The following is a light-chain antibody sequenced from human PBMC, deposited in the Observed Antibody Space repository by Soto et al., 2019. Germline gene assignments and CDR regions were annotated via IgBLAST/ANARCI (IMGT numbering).Light chain of an antibody. CDR2: DAS. CDR1: QGINSW. V-gene: IGKV1-33*01. Sequence: DIQMTQSPSSVSASVGDRVNITCRASQGINSWLAWYQQRSGKAPKLLIYDASNLETGVPSRFSGSGSGTDFTFTISSLQPEDIATYYCQQYDNLPLTFGGGTKVDI. CDR3: QQYDNLPLT. J-gene: IGKJ4*01.